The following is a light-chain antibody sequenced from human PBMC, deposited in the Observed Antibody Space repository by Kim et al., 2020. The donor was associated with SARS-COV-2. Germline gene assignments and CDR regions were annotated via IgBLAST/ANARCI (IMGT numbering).Light chain of an antibody. Sequence: SPGQGATLSCRASQNVDSASLAWDQQKPGQAPSLLIYATSTRATGIPDRFSGSGSGTDFTLTINRLETEDFAVYYCQQYGGSPLYSFGQGTKLEI. CDR3: QQYGGSPLYS. J-gene: IGKJ2*03. CDR2: ATS. V-gene: IGKV3-20*01. CDR1: QNVDSAS.